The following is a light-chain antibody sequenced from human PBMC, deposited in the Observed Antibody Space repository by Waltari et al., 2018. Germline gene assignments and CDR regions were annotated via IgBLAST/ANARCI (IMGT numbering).Light chain of an antibody. CDR3: TSLAAGSTWV. CDR2: EVT. V-gene: IGLV2-8*01. Sequence: QSALTQPPSASGSPGQSVTIACTGTSSDVGYYNYVSWYQQHPGKAPKRMIYEVTKRPYGVPDRFSGSKSDNPASLTVSGVQVEDEADYYCTSLAAGSTWVFGGGTKLTVL. CDR1: SSDVGYYNY. J-gene: IGLJ3*02.